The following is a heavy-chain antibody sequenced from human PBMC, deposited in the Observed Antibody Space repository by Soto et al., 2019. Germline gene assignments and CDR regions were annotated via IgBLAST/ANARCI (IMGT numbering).Heavy chain of an antibody. CDR1: GFTFSSYA. Sequence: GGSLRLSCAASGFTFSSYAMHWVRQAPGKGLEWVAVISYDGSNKYYADSVKGRFTISRDNSKNTLYLQMNSLRAEDTAVYYCARVAAVAGPLGYAFDIWGQGTMVTVSS. D-gene: IGHD6-19*01. CDR3: ARVAAVAGPLGYAFDI. V-gene: IGHV3-30-3*01. J-gene: IGHJ3*02. CDR2: ISYDGSNK.